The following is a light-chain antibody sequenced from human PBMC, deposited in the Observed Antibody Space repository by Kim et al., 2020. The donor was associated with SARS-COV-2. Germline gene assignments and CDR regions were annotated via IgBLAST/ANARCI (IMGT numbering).Light chain of an antibody. V-gene: IGKV3-11*01. Sequence: APGESAPLSCRASQSVLTYLAWYQQKPGQAPRLLIHDASNRATGIPARFSGSGSGTDFTLTISSLEPEDFAVYYCQQRVNWPKTFGQGTKVDIK. J-gene: IGKJ1*01. CDR2: DAS. CDR1: QSVLTY. CDR3: QQRVNWPKT.